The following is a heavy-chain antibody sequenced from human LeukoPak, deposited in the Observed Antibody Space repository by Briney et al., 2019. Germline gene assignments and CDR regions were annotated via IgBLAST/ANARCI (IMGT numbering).Heavy chain of an antibody. V-gene: IGHV3-21*01. Sequence: GGSLRLSCTASGFTFSNYAMNWVRQAPGKGLEWVSSISSSSSYIYYADSVKGRFTISRDNAKNSLYLQMNSLRAEDTAVYYCARGLGGSEGLDYWGQGTLVTVSS. J-gene: IGHJ4*02. CDR3: ARGLGGSEGLDY. D-gene: IGHD3-10*01. CDR1: GFTFSNYA. CDR2: ISSSSSYI.